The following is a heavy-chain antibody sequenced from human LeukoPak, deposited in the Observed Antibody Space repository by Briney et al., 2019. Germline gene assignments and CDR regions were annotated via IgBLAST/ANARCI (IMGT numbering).Heavy chain of an antibody. J-gene: IGHJ4*02. CDR2: IWYDGSNK. V-gene: IGHV3-33*01. CDR1: GFTFSNYG. CDR3: SANFDF. Sequence: PGGSLRLSCAASGFTFSNYGMHWVRQAPGKGLEWVAVIWYDGSNKYYADSVKGQFTISRDNSKNTLYLQMNSLSAEDTAVYYCSANFDFWGQGTLVTVSS. D-gene: IGHD6-25*01.